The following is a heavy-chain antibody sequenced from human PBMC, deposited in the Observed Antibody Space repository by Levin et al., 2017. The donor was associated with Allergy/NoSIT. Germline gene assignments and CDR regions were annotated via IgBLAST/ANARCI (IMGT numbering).Heavy chain of an antibody. CDR1: GFTFSSYS. Sequence: PGESLKISCAASGFTFSSYSMNWVRQAPGKGLEWVSSISSSSSYIYYADSVKGRFTISRDNAKNSLYLQMNSLRAEDTAVYYCASSPTMTTVTTDAFDIWGQGTMVTVSS. D-gene: IGHD4-17*01. CDR2: ISSSSSYI. CDR3: ASSPTMTTVTTDAFDI. V-gene: IGHV3-21*01. J-gene: IGHJ3*02.